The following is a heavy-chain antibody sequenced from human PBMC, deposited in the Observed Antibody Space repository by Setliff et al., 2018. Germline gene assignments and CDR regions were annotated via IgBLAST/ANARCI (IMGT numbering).Heavy chain of an antibody. V-gene: IGHV4-39*01. Sequence: SETLSLTCTVSGGSISTKNYYWGWIRQPPGKGLEWIGNIYYSGGTYYSPSLKSRVTISVDTSENQFSLKLNSVTAADTAVYYCAGGGGWIQLFDYWGQGTLVTVSS. CDR2: IYYSGGT. J-gene: IGHJ4*02. D-gene: IGHD5-18*01. CDR1: GGSISTKNYY. CDR3: AGGGGWIQLFDY.